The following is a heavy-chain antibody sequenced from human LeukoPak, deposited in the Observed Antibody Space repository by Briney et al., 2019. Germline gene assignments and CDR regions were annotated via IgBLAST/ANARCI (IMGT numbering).Heavy chain of an antibody. D-gene: IGHD7-27*01. CDR3: ARETGDAKYYYYGMDV. V-gene: IGHV3-33*01. Sequence: GGSLRLSCAASGFSFSSYDMHWVRQAPGKGLEWVAIIWYDGSYKYYADSVKGRFTVSRDKSKNTLYLQMNSLRAEDTAVYYCARETGDAKYYYYGMDVWGQGTTVTVSS. CDR1: GFSFSSYD. J-gene: IGHJ6*02. CDR2: IWYDGSYK.